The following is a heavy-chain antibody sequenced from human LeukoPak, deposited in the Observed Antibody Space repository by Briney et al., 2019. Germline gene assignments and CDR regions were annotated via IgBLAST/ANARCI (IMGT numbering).Heavy chain of an antibody. CDR3: ARAAYYYDSSGYLTTPPFDY. D-gene: IGHD3-22*01. CDR1: GFTFSDYY. CDR2: ISSSGSTI. Sequence: GGSLRLSCAASGFTFSDYYMSWIRQAPGKGLEWVSYISSSGSTIYYADSVKGRFTISRDNAKNSLYLQMNSLRAEDTAVYYCARAAYYYDSSGYLTTPPFDYWGQGTLVTVSS. V-gene: IGHV3-11*01. J-gene: IGHJ4*02.